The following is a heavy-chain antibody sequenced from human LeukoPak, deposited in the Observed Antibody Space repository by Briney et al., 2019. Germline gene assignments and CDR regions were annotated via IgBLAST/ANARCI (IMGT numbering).Heavy chain of an antibody. CDR2: ISGSGGST. Sequence: GGSLRLSCAASGFTFSSYWMSWVRQAPGKGLEWVSAISGSGGSTYYADSVKGRFTISRDNAKNSLYLQMNSLRAEDTAVYYCARGAQLQSKRIAVAGTEGDYWGQGALVTVSS. CDR3: ARGAQLQSKRIAVAGTEGDY. V-gene: IGHV3-23*01. J-gene: IGHJ4*02. D-gene: IGHD6-19*01. CDR1: GFTFSSYW.